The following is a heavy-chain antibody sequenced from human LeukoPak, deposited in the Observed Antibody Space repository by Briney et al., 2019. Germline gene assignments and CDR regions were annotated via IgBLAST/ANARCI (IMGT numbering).Heavy chain of an antibody. J-gene: IGHJ5*02. CDR3: TTAYYYGTGGAHR. D-gene: IGHD3-10*01. V-gene: IGHV3-15*01. Sequence: GGSLRLSCAASGFTFSNAWMSWVRQAPGKGLEWVGHIKSKTDGGTTDYAAPVKGRFTISRDDSKDTLYLQVNSLKTEDTAVYYCTTAYYYGTGGAHRWGQGTLVTVSS. CDR1: GFTFSNAW. CDR2: IKSKTDGGTT.